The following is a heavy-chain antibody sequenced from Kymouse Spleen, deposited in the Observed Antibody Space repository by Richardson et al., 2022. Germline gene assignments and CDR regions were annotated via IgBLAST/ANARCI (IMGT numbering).Heavy chain of an antibody. CDR2: IYYSGST. Sequence: QVQLQESGPGLVKPSETLSLTCTVSGGSVSSGSYYWSWIRQPPGKGLEWIGYIYYSGSTNYNPSLKSRVTISVDTSKNQFSLKLSSVTAADTAVYYCARDWLTGDWYFDLWGRGTLVTVSS. J-gene: IGHJ2*01. D-gene: IGHD7-27*02. V-gene: IGHV4-61*01. CDR1: GGSVSSGSYY. CDR3: ARDWLTGDWYFDL.